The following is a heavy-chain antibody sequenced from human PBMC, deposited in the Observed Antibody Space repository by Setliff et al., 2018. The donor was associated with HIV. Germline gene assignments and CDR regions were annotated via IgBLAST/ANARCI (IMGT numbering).Heavy chain of an antibody. D-gene: IGHD5-18*01. Sequence: GGSLRLSCAPSEFAFSTHIIHWVRQAPGKGLEWVSSITGGGATQYADSVKGRFFISRDNSKNTVDLQMNRLRGEDTAVYYCAREPQRGFSYGRYYSYGMDVWGQGTTVTVSS. CDR2: ITGGGAT. J-gene: IGHJ6*02. V-gene: IGHV3-23*01. CDR3: AREPQRGFSYGRYYSYGMDV. CDR1: EFAFSTHI.